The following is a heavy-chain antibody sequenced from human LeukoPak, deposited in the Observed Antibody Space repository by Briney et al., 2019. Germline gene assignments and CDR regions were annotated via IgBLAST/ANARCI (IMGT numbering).Heavy chain of an antibody. D-gene: IGHD4-17*01. CDR2: INPNSGGT. V-gene: IGHV1-2*02. Sequence: ASVTVSCMASGYTFTGYYMHWVRQAPGQGLEWMGWINPNSGGTNYAQKFQGRVTMTRDTSISTAYMELSRLRSDDTAVYYCARDQRTTLLFDYWGQGTLVTVSS. J-gene: IGHJ4*02. CDR3: ARDQRTTLLFDY. CDR1: GYTFTGYY.